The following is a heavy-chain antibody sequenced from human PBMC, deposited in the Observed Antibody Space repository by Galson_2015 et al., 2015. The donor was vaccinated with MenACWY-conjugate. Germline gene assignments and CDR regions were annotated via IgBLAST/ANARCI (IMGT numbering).Heavy chain of an antibody. CDR2: ISTSSSYI. Sequence: SLRLSCAASGFTFSTYWMTWVRQAPGKGLEWVSSISTSSSYIYYADSVKGRFTISRDNAKNSLYLQMNSLTAEDTAVYYCARDYARLEWLSAYYFDYWGQGTPVTVSS. CDR3: ARDYARLEWLSAYYFDY. J-gene: IGHJ4*02. CDR1: GFTFSTYW. V-gene: IGHV3-21*01. D-gene: IGHD3-3*01.